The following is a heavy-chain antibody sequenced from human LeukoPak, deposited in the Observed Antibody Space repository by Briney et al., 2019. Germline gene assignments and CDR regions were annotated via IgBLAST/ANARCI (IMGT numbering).Heavy chain of an antibody. J-gene: IGHJ3*02. Sequence: PSQTLSFTCTVSGGSISSGDYYWSWIRQPPGKGLEWIGYIYYSGSTYYNPSLKSRVTISVDTSKNQFSLKLSSVTAADTAVYYCARDPYYYDSSGGAFDIWGQGTMVTVSS. CDR2: IYYSGST. V-gene: IGHV4-30-4*08. CDR3: ARDPYYYDSSGGAFDI. CDR1: GGSISSGDYY. D-gene: IGHD3-22*01.